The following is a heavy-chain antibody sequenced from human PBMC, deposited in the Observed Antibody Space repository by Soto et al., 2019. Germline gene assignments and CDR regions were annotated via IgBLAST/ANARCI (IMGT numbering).Heavy chain of an antibody. J-gene: IGHJ3*02. CDR3: AKDGLFRTYGFDI. CDR1: GFTFSSHG. V-gene: IGHV3-23*04. Sequence: EAQLVESGGELVQPGGSLRLSCAASGFTFSSHGMSWVRQAPGKGLEWIAGLSRGGGSTYYADSVKGRFTISRDNSKNTLNLIMNSLRVEDTALYYCAKDGLFRTYGFDIRGQGTMVTVSS. D-gene: IGHD1-1*01. CDR2: LSRGGGST.